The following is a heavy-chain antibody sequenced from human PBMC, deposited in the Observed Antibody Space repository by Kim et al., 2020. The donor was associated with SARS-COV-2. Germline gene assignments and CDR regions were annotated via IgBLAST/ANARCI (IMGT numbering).Heavy chain of an antibody. CDR2: IKSKTDGGTT. CDR3: TTDKRRWELLNYYYYGMDV. Sequence: GGSLRLSCAASGFTFSNAWMSWVRQAPGKGLEWVGRIKSKTDGGTTDYAAPVKGRFTISRDDSKNTLYLQMNSLKTEDTAVYYCTTDKRRWELLNYYYYGMDVWGQGTTVTVSS. D-gene: IGHD1-26*01. V-gene: IGHV3-15*01. J-gene: IGHJ6*02. CDR1: GFTFSNAW.